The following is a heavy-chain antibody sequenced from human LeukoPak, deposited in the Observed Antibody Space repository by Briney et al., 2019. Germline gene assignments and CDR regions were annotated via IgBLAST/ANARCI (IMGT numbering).Heavy chain of an antibody. Sequence: SGTLSLTCAVSGGSISSNNWWSWIRQPPGKGLEWIGYIYYSGSTNYNPSLKSRVTISVDTSKNQFSLKLSSVTAADTAVYYCARLRGSSWYKGWFDPWGQGTLVTVSS. CDR3: ARLRGSSWYKGWFDP. V-gene: IGHV4-59*08. CDR1: GGSISSNNW. D-gene: IGHD6-13*01. CDR2: IYYSGST. J-gene: IGHJ5*02.